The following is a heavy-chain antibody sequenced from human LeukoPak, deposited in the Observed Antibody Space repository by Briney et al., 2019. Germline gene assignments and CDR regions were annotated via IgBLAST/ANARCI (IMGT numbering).Heavy chain of an antibody. V-gene: IGHV4-34*01. CDR3: ARGPGATEGYFDY. CDR2: INHSGST. CDR1: GGSFSGYY. Sequence: KPSETLSLTCAVYGGSFSGYYWSWIRQPPGKGLEWIGEINHSGSTNYNPSLKSRVTISVDTSKNQFSLKLSSVTAADTAVYYCARGPGATEGYFDYWGQGTLVTVSS. J-gene: IGHJ4*02. D-gene: IGHD5-12*01.